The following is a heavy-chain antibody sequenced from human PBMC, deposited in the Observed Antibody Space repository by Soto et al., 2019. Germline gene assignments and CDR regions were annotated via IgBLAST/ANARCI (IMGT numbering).Heavy chain of an antibody. Sequence: PGGSLRLSCAPSGFTFNSYPLHWVRQAPGKGLEWVAVISYDGRNAYYGDSVRGRFTISRDNSKNMMYLQMNSLTPEGTAVYYCTRDPYFDYWGQGTLVTVSS. J-gene: IGHJ4*02. CDR3: TRDPYFDY. V-gene: IGHV3-30*04. CDR1: GFTFNSYP. CDR2: ISYDGRNA.